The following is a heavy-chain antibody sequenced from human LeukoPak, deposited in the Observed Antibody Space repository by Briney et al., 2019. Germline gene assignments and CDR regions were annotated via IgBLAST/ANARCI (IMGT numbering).Heavy chain of an antibody. V-gene: IGHV3-30*14. CDR2: TSYDGDLK. D-gene: IGHD3-10*01. CDR3: ARDGLYYYYYGMDV. J-gene: IGHJ6*02. CDR1: GFIFSRCA. Sequence: GGSLRLSCAASGFIFSRCAMHWVRQAPGKGLEWVAITSYDGDLKYYADSVKGRFIISRDNSKNTLYLQMNSLRPEDTAVYSCARDGLYYYYYGMDVWGQGTTVTVSS.